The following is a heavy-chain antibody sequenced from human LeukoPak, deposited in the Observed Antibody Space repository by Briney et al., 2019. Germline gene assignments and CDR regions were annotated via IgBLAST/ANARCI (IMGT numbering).Heavy chain of an antibody. CDR1: GGTFSSYA. CDR3: ARASATDYGDYVPYYYYGMDV. Sequence: SVKVSCKASGGTFSSYAISWVRQAPGQGLEWMGGIIPIFGTANYAQKFQGRVTITADESTSTAHMELSSLRSEDTAVYYCARASATDYGDYVPYYYYGMDVWGQGTTVTVSS. D-gene: IGHD4-17*01. V-gene: IGHV1-69*13. J-gene: IGHJ6*02. CDR2: IIPIFGTA.